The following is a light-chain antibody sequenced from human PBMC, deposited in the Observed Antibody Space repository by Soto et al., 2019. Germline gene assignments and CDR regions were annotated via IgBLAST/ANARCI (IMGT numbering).Light chain of an antibody. CDR1: SSNIGHNY. Sequence: HSALTQPPSVSAAPGQKVTISCSGSSSNIGHNYVSWYQQLPGTAPKLLIYDNNKRPSGIPDRFSGSKSGTAATLDITGLQTGDEADYYCGTWDSSLSAGVFGGGTKLTVL. CDR2: DNN. J-gene: IGLJ3*02. CDR3: GTWDSSLSAGV. V-gene: IGLV1-51*01.